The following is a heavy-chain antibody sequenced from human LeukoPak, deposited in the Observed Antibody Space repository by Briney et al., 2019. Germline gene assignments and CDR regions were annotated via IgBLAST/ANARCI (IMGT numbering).Heavy chain of an antibody. J-gene: IGHJ5*02. Sequence: GASVKVSCKASEGTFSSYAISWVRQAPGQGLEWMGGIIPIFGTANYAQKFQGRVTITADESTSTAYMELSSLRSEDTAVYYCARDLRYYYGSGRENWFDPWGQGTLVTVSS. V-gene: IGHV1-69*13. CDR2: IIPIFGTA. D-gene: IGHD3-10*01. CDR1: EGTFSSYA. CDR3: ARDLRYYYGSGRENWFDP.